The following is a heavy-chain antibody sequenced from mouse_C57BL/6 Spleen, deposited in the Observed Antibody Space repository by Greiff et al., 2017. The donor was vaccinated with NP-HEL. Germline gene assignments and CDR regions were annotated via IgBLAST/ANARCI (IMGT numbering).Heavy chain of an antibody. V-gene: IGHV1-19*01. CDR1: GYTFTDYY. Sequence: LKESGPVLVKPGASVKMSCKASGYTFTDYYMNWVKQSHGKSLEWIGVINPYNGGTSYNQKFKGKATLTVDKSSSTAYMELNSLTSEDSAVYYCAREKAYYAMDYWGQGTSVTVSS. J-gene: IGHJ4*01. CDR2: INPYNGGT. CDR3: AREKAYYAMDY.